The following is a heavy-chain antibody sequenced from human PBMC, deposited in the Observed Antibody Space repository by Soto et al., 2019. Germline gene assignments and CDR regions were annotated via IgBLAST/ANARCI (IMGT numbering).Heavy chain of an antibody. CDR2: ISHYAHVQ. J-gene: IGHJ2*01. Sequence: PGGSLRLSCAASGFTFSSYSMNWVRQAPGKGLEWLAVISHYAHVQHYTDSVKGRFTSSRDNSKNTLYLQMSSLRAEDTAVYYCVKDYSSSWFYWYFDLWGRGTLVTVSS. V-gene: IGHV3-30*18. CDR3: VKDYSSSWFYWYFDL. CDR1: GFTFSSYS. D-gene: IGHD6-13*01.